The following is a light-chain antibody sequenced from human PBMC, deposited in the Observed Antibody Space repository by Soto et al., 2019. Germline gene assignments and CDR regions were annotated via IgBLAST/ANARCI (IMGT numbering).Light chain of an antibody. CDR1: QSVSSSY. CDR3: QQYCSSPYT. CDR2: GAS. Sequence: EIVLTQSPGTLSLSPGERATLSCRASQSVSSSYLAWYQQKPGQAPRLLIYGASSRATGIPDRFSGSGSGTDFTITISRLEPEDVAVYYCQQYCSSPYTFGQGTKLEIK. J-gene: IGKJ2*01. V-gene: IGKV3-20*01.